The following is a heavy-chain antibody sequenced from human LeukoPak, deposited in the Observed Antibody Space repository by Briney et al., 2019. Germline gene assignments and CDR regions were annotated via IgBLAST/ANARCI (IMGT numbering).Heavy chain of an antibody. CDR3: ARGLYCSSTSCYTNYYYYMDV. Sequence: ASVKVSCEASGYTFTGYYMHWVRQAPGQGLEWMGWINPNSGGTNYTQKFQGRVTMTRDTSISTAYMELSRLRSDDTAVYYCARGLYCSSTSCYTNYYYYMDVWGKGTTVTVSS. J-gene: IGHJ6*03. V-gene: IGHV1-2*02. CDR2: INPNSGGT. CDR1: GYTFTGYY. D-gene: IGHD2-2*02.